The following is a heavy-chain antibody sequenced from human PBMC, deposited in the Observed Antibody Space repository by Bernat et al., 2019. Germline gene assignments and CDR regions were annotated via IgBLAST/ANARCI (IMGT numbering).Heavy chain of an antibody. Sequence: QVQLVESGGGVVQPGRSQRLSCAVSGFTFSSCAMHWVRQAPGKGLEWVAVMSYDGSKKYYADSVKGRFTISRDNSKNTLYLQMNSLRAEDTAVYYCAKDSWFAGGSIAAGRYGMDVWGQGTTVTVSS. CDR2: MSYDGSKK. CDR1: GFTFSSCA. CDR3: AKDSWFAGGSIAAGRYGMDV. J-gene: IGHJ6*02. V-gene: IGHV3-30-3*01. D-gene: IGHD6-6*01.